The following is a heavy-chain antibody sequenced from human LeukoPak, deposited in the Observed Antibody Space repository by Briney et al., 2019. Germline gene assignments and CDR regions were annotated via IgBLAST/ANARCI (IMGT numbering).Heavy chain of an antibody. CDR1: GGSISSYY. CDR3: ARDSGGNSGVDY. J-gene: IGHJ4*02. CDR2: IYYSGST. V-gene: IGHV4-59*01. Sequence: WETLSLTCTVSGGSISSYYWSWIRQPPGKGLEWIGYIYYSGSTNYNPSLKSRVTISVDTSKNQFSLKLSSVTAADTAVYYCARDSGGNSGVDYWGQGTLVTVSS. D-gene: IGHD4-23*01.